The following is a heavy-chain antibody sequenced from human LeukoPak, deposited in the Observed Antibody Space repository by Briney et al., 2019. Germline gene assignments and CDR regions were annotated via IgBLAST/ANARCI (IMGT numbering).Heavy chain of an antibody. Sequence: GGSLRLSCAASGFSFRTSTMNWVPQAPGKALELVSSITSRGAYMFHVDSVQGRFTISRDNANNSLFLQLSSLRAEDTAVYYCARGGGSLNFWGQGILVTVSP. V-gene: IGHV3-21*06. CDR3: ARGGGSLNF. CDR2: ITSRGAYM. CDR1: GFSFRTST. J-gene: IGHJ4*02. D-gene: IGHD1-26*01.